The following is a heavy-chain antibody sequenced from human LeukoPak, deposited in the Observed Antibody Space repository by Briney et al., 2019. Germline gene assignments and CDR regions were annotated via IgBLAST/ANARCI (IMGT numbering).Heavy chain of an antibody. J-gene: IGHJ6*03. CDR3: AKGDGSSTSCSTHYYYYYMDV. Sequence: GGSLRLSCAASGFTFSSYGMHWVRQAPGKGLEWVAFIRYDGSNKYYADSVKGRFTISRDNSKNTLYLQMYSLRAEDTAVYYCAKGDGSSTSCSTHYYYYYMDVWGKGTTVTVSS. CDR1: GFTFSSYG. D-gene: IGHD2-2*01. V-gene: IGHV3-30*02. CDR2: IRYDGSNK.